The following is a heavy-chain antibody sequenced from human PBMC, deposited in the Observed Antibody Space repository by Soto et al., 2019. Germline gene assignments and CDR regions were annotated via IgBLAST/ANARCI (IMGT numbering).Heavy chain of an antibody. D-gene: IGHD2-21*01. CDR2: ISGGGTGT. CDR3: AKGPFCGDSGNCLGNQDFDQ. CDR1: GFTFNNYA. Sequence: GGSLRLSCAASGFTFNNYAMHWVRQAPGKGLEWVSSISGGGTGTYSADSVKGRFTISSDKSQKTVYLQMNSLRPEDTAMYYCAKGPFCGDSGNCLGNQDFDQWRQGNRGTVSS. J-gene: IGHJ4*02. V-gene: IGHV3-23*01.